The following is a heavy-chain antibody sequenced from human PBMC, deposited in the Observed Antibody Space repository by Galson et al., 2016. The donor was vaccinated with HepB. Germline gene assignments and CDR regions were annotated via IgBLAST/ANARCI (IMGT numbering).Heavy chain of an antibody. V-gene: IGHV3-23*01. CDR3: AKEGGSRLTMVRGVLDPFDI. CDR2: IRGSGGGI. Sequence: SLRLSCAGSGFTFATYPMSWVRQAPGKGLEWVSGIRGSGGGIDYADSVKGRFTISRDNSKNTLYLQMSSLRAEDTAVYYCAKEGGSRLTMVRGVLDPFDIWDHGTLVTVSA. J-gene: IGHJ3*02. D-gene: IGHD3-10*01. CDR1: GFTFATYP.